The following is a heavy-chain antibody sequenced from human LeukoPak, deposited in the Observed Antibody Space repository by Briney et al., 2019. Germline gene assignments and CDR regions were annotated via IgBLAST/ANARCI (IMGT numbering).Heavy chain of an antibody. J-gene: IGHJ6*03. Sequence: ASVKVSCKASGYTFTSYYMHWVRQAPGQGLEWMGIINPSGGSTSYAQKFQGRVTMTRDTSTSTVYMELSSLRSEDTAVYYCARDGTTALDYYYYMDVWGKGTTVTVSS. CDR3: ARDGTTALDYYYYMDV. D-gene: IGHD1-7*01. CDR2: INPSGGST. CDR1: GYTFTSYY. V-gene: IGHV1-46*01.